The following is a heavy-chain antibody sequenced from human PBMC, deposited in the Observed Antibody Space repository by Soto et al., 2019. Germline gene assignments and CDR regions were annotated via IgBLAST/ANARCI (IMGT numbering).Heavy chain of an antibody. CDR3: AAGGGLPRYY. D-gene: IGHD5-12*01. V-gene: IGHV4-30-2*01. J-gene: IGHJ4*02. Sequence: QLQLQESGSGLVKPSQTLSLTCAVSGGPISSGAYSWSWIRQPPGRGLEWIGYSYHGGRTYYDPSLKSRVTISVDRSKNQFSLKLSSVTAADTAVYYCAAGGGLPRYYWGQGTLVTVSS. CDR1: GGPISSGAYS. CDR2: SYHGGRT.